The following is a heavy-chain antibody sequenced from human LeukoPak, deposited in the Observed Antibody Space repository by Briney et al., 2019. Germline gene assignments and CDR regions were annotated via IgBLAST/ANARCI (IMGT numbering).Heavy chain of an antibody. D-gene: IGHD2-2*01. J-gene: IGHJ5*02. Sequence: ASVKVSCKSSGYTFTGYYMHWVRQAPGQGLEWMGWINPNSGGTNYAQKFQGRVTMTRDTSISTACMELSRLRSDDTAVYYCARSEVCSSTSCYNWFDPWGQGTLVTVSS. CDR1: GYTFTGYY. V-gene: IGHV1-2*02. CDR2: INPNSGGT. CDR3: ARSEVCSSTSCYNWFDP.